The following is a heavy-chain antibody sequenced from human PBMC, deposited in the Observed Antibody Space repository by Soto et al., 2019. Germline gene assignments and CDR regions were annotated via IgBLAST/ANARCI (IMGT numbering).Heavy chain of an antibody. J-gene: IGHJ4*02. CDR3: ARARQQLAPVDY. CDR1: GGTFSSYA. CDR2: IIPMFGTA. V-gene: IGHV1-69*13. Sequence: SVKVSCKASGGTFSSYAISWVRQAPGQGLEWMGGIIPMFGTANYAQKFQGRVTITADESTSTAYMELSSLRSEDTAVYYCARARQQLAPVDYWGQGTLVTVSS. D-gene: IGHD6-13*01.